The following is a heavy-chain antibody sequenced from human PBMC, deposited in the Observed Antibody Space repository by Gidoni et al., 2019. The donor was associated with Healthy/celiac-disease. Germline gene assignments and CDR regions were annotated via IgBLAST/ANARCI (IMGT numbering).Heavy chain of an antibody. CDR1: GGSFSGYY. D-gene: IGHD1-26*01. Sequence: QVQLQQWGAGLLKPSETLSLTCAVYGGSFSGYYWSWTRQPPGKGLEWIGEINHSGSTNYNPSLKSRVTISVDTSKNQFSLKLSSVTAADTAVYHCARAVGATSVFFDYWGQGTLVTVSS. CDR2: INHSGST. J-gene: IGHJ4*02. CDR3: ARAVGATSVFFDY. V-gene: IGHV4-34*01.